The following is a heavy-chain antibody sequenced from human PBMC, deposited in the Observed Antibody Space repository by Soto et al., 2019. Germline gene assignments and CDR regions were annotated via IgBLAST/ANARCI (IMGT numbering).Heavy chain of an antibody. V-gene: IGHV4-30-2*01. CDR3: ARGDTVFYYYGMDV. J-gene: IGHJ6*02. Sequence: TLSLTCAVSGGSISSGGYSWSWIRQPPGKGLEWIGYIYHSGSTYYNPSLKSRVTISVDRSKNQFSLKLSSVTAADTAVYYCARGDTVFYYYGMDVCGQGTRVSVS. CDR2: IYHSGST. D-gene: IGHD5-18*01. CDR1: GGSISSGGYS.